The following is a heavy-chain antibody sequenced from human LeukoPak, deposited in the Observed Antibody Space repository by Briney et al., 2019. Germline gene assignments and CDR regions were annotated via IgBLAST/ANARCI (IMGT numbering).Heavy chain of an antibody. V-gene: IGHV4-59*01. J-gene: IGHJ2*01. CDR2: IYYSGNT. CDR1: GGSIRSYY. Sequence: SETLSLTCTVSGGSIRSYYWSWIRQPPGKGLEWIGYIYYSGNTNYNPSLKSRVTISVDRSKNQFSLKLSSVTAADTAIYYCAKGDPTFLFWYFDLWGRGTLVTVSS. D-gene: IGHD3-16*01. CDR3: AKGDPTFLFWYFDL.